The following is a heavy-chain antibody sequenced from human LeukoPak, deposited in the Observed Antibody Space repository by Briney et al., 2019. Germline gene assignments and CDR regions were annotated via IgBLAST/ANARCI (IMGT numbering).Heavy chain of an antibody. D-gene: IGHD4-17*01. CDR1: GGTFSSYA. V-gene: IGHV1-69*13. CDR2: IIPIFGTA. CDR3: ARGDYGDYTGWIRFDP. J-gene: IGHJ5*02. Sequence: SVKVSCKASGGTFSSYAISWVRQAPGQGLEWMGGIIPIFGTANYAQKFQGRVTITADESTSTAYMELSSLRSEDTAVYYCARGDYGDYTGWIRFDPWGQGTLVTVSS.